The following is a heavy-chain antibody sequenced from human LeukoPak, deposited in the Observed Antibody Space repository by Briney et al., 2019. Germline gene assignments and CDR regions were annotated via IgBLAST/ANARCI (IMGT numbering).Heavy chain of an antibody. J-gene: IGHJ6*04. CDR1: GFTFSSYE. Sequence: GGSLRLSCAASGFTFSSYEMNWVRQAPGKGLEWVSYISSSGSTIYYADSVKGRFTISRDNAKNSLYLQMNSLRAEDTAVYYCAELGLTMIGGVWGKGTTVTVSS. D-gene: IGHD3-10*02. V-gene: IGHV3-48*03. CDR3: AELGLTMIGGV. CDR2: ISSSGSTI.